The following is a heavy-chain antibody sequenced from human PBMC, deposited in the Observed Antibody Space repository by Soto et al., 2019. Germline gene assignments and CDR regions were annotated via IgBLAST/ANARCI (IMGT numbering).Heavy chain of an antibody. CDR1: GFTFSSYG. Sequence: QVQLVESGGGVVKPGRSLRLSCAASGFTFSSYGMNWVRQAPGKGLEWVAVISYDGSNEYYADSVKGRVTISRDNSKNTRYLQMNSVRAEDPAVYYCPKDVSRSSFGYWGQGTLVTVSS. V-gene: IGHV3-30*18. J-gene: IGHJ4*02. CDR2: ISYDGSNE. CDR3: PKDVSRSSFGY. D-gene: IGHD6-6*01.